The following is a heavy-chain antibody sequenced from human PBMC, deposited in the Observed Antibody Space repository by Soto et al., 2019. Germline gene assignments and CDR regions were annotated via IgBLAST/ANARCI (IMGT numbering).Heavy chain of an antibody. J-gene: IGHJ4*02. D-gene: IGHD2-15*01. CDR1: GGSISTYD. V-gene: IGHV4-59*01. Sequence: SETLSLTCTVFGGSISTYDWSWIRQSPGKGLAWIGCIYYSGSTNYNPSLKSRVTISVDTSKNQFSLKLSSVTAADTAVYYCAREVAATSHYFDNWGQGALVTVSS. CDR3: AREVAATSHYFDN. CDR2: IYYSGST.